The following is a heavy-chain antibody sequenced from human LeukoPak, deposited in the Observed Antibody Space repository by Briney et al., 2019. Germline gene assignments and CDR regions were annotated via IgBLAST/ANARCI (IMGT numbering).Heavy chain of an antibody. CDR2: ISSSGSTI. CDR3: AHRGEWELFWTSGNGNTDY. V-gene: IGHV3-11*01. Sequence: GGSLRLSCAASGFTFSDYYMSWIRQAPGKGLEWVSYISSSGSTIYYADSVKGRFTISRDNAKNSLYLQMNSLRAEDTAVYYCAHRGEWELFWTSGNGNTDYWGQGTLVTVSS. D-gene: IGHD1-26*01. CDR1: GFTFSDYY. J-gene: IGHJ4*02.